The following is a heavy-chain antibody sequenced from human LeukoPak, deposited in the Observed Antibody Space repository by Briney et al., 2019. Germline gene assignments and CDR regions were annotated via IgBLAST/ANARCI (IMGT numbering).Heavy chain of an antibody. D-gene: IGHD3-9*01. CDR2: IIPILGIT. J-gene: IGHJ4*02. CDR3: AREDYDILTGYYIFDY. CDR1: GGTFSSYA. Sequence: SVKVSCKASGGTFSSYAISWVRQAPGQGLEWMGRIIPILGITNYAQKFQGRVTITAVKSTSTASMELSSLRSEDTAVYYCAREDYDILTGYYIFDYWGQGTLVTVSS. V-gene: IGHV1-69*04.